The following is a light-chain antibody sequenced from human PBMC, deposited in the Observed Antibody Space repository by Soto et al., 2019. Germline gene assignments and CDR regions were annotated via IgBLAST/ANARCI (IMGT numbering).Light chain of an antibody. J-gene: IGKJ1*01. V-gene: IGKV4-1*01. CDR3: QQYYSTPWT. Sequence: DIVMTQSPDSLAVSLGERATINCKSSQSVLYSSNNKNYLAWYHQKPGQPPKLLIYWASTRESGVPDRFSGSGSGTDFTLTISSLQAADVAVYYCQQYYSTPWTFGQGTKVEIK. CDR1: QSVLYSSNNKNY. CDR2: WAS.